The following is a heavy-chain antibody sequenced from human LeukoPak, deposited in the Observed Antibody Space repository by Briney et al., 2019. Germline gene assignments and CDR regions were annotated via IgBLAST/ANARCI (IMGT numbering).Heavy chain of an antibody. CDR1: GFSFSDYG. CDR2: IWYDGSNK. Sequence: PGRSLRLSCAASGFSFSDYGMHWVRQAPGKGLEWVAVIWYDGSNKYYADSVKGRFTISKDNSENTLYLQMNSLRADDTAVYYCAKDPFFHYYDGSGSYIWHYFDYWGQGTLVTVSS. D-gene: IGHD3-22*01. J-gene: IGHJ4*02. V-gene: IGHV3-33*06. CDR3: AKDPFFHYYDGSGSYIWHYFDY.